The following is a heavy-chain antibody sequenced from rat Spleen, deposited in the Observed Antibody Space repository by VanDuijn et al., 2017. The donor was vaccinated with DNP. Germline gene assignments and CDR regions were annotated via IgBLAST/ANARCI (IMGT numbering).Heavy chain of an antibody. V-gene: IGHV3-1*01. D-gene: IGHD1-5*01. CDR2: ISYRGST. Sequence: EVQLQESGPGLVKPSQSPSLTCSVTAYSITRTYWGWIRKFPGNKMEWIGHISYRGSTSYHPSLKSRTSITRDTSKNQFFLQLSSVTTEDTATYYCARWNIGTSTLDYWGQGVMVTVSS. CDR1: AYSITRTY. CDR3: ARWNIGTSTLDY. J-gene: IGHJ2*01.